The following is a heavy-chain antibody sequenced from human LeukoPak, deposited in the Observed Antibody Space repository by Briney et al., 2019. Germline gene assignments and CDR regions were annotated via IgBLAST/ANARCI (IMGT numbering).Heavy chain of an antibody. CDR2: ISGDGGST. D-gene: IGHD3-10*01. V-gene: IGHV3-43*02. CDR3: AKDLKVRGVIISYYYGMDV. CDR1: GFTFDDYA. J-gene: IGHJ6*02. Sequence: GGSLRLSCAASGFTFDDYAMHWVRQAPGKGLEWVSLISGDGGSTYYADSVKGRFTISRDNSKNPLYLQMNSLRTEDTALYYCAKDLKVRGVIISYYYGMDVWGQGTTVTVSS.